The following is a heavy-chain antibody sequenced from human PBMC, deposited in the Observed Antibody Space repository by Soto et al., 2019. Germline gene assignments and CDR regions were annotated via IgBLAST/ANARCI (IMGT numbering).Heavy chain of an antibody. CDR2: VSGGSGTT. CDR3: AKWNGYGDH. D-gene: IGHD1-1*01. Sequence: EVQLLESGGGSVQPGGSLRLSCTASGFSLSTYGVTWVRQAPGKGLEWVSGVSGGSGTTHYADSVKGRFTITTDNSENTAYLQMNSLRVEDTAVYYCAKWNGYGDHWGQGTLVTVS. J-gene: IGHJ4*02. V-gene: IGHV3-23*01. CDR1: GFSLSTYG.